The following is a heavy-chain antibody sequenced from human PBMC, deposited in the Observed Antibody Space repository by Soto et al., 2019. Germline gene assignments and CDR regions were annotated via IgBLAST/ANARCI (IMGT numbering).Heavy chain of an antibody. CDR2: ISAYNGNT. CDR1: GYTFTSYG. D-gene: IGHD3-22*01. J-gene: IGHJ6*02. Sequence: ASVKVFCKASGYTFTSYGISWVRQAPGQGLEWMGWISAYNGNTNYAQKLQGRVTMTTDTSTSTAYMELRSLRSDDTAVYYCARDGYYDSSGYYVNYYYGMDVWGHGTTVTVSS. CDR3: ARDGYYDSSGYYVNYYYGMDV. V-gene: IGHV1-18*04.